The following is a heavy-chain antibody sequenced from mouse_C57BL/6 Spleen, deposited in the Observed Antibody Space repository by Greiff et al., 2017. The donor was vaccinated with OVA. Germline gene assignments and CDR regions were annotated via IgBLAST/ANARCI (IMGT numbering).Heavy chain of an antibody. CDR1: GYAFSSSW. CDR3: AEEYFDY. CDR2: IYPGDGDT. V-gene: IGHV1-82*01. Sequence: QVQLQQSGPELVKPGASVKISCKASGYAFSSSWMNWVKQRPGKGLEWIGRIYPGDGDTTYNGKFKGKATLTADKSSSTAYMQLSSLTSEDSAVYFSAEEYFDYWGQGTTLTVSS. J-gene: IGHJ2*01.